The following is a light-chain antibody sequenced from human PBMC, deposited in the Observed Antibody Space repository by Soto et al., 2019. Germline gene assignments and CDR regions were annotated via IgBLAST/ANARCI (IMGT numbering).Light chain of an antibody. V-gene: IGLV2-8*01. J-gene: IGLJ2*01. CDR2: EVS. Sequence: QSVLTQPPSASGSPGQSVTISYTGTSSDVGTYNYVSWYQKHPGKAPKLLIYEVSKRPSGVPDRFSGSKSGNTASLTVSGLQTEDEADYYCSSYAGSNVVFGGGTKLTVL. CDR1: SSDVGTYNY. CDR3: SSYAGSNVV.